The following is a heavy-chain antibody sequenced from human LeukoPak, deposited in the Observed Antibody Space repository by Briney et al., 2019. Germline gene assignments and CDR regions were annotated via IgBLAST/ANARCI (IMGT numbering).Heavy chain of an antibody. D-gene: IGHD2-15*01. Sequence: PGGSLRLSYVASGFSFSRSAMHWVRQAPGKGLEWVTILSNDASYTYYADSVKGRFTVSRDSSKNTLFLEMDSLRPEDTATYFCARDRKSGGGTALEDWGQGTLVTVSS. CDR1: GFSFSRSA. J-gene: IGHJ4*02. CDR3: ARDRKSGGGTALED. CDR2: LSNDASYT. V-gene: IGHV3-30*04.